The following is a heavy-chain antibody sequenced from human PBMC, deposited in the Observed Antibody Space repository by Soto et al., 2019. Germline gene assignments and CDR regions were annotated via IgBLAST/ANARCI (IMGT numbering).Heavy chain of an antibody. V-gene: IGHV5-10-1*01. Sequence: GEALKISCQASGYTFSAFWITWVRQMPGKGLEWMATIDPRDSYSNYSLSFQGHVTISADKSIASPYLHWSTLEASDTAIYYCAGLSTGVCSRTTSQHCFGMDVWGQGTTVTVSS. J-gene: IGHJ6*02. CDR2: IDPRDSYS. CDR1: GYTFSAFW. D-gene: IGHD3-10*01. CDR3: AGLSTGVCSRTTSQHCFGMDV.